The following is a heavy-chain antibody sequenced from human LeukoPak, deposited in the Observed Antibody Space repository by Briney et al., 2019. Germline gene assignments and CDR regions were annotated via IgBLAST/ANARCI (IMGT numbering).Heavy chain of an antibody. CDR1: GITFSSYG. J-gene: IGHJ5*02. V-gene: IGHV3-30*02. CDR3: AKDTMPPKAGFDP. Sequence: GGSLRLSCVASGITFSSYGMHWVRQAPGKGLEWVAFIWYDGSNKYYADSVKGRFSISRDNSKNTLYLQMNSLRAEDTAVYYCAKDTMPPKAGFDPWGQGTLVTVS. CDR2: IWYDGSNK. D-gene: IGHD2-2*01.